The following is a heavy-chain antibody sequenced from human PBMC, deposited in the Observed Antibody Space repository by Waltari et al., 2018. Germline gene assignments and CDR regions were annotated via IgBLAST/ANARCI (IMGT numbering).Heavy chain of an antibody. CDR3: ARHVLGSSWYSRKYFDY. J-gene: IGHJ4*02. CDR2: IYPGDSDT. D-gene: IGHD6-13*01. V-gene: IGHV5-51*01. CDR1: GYSFTSYW. Sequence: VQLVQSGAEVKKPGESLKISCKGSGYSFTSYWIGWARQMPGKGLEWMGIIYPGDSDTRYSPSFQGQVTISADKSISTAYLQWSSLKASDTAMYYCARHVLGSSWYSRKYFDYWGQGTLVTVSS.